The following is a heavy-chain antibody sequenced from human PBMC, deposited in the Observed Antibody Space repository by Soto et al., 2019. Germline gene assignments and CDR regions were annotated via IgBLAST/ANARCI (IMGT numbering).Heavy chain of an antibody. CDR2: IYWDDDK. CDR3: AYSDRQWSRDAFDI. V-gene: IGHV2-5*02. CDR1: GFSLSTSLVG. J-gene: IGHJ3*02. Sequence: SGPTLVNPTQTLTLTCSFSGFSLSTSLVGVGWIRQPPGKALEWLALIYWDDDKRYSPSLKSRLTITKDTSKDQVVLTMTNMDPVDTATYYCAYSDRQWSRDAFDIWCQGTRVTVAS. D-gene: IGHD6-19*01.